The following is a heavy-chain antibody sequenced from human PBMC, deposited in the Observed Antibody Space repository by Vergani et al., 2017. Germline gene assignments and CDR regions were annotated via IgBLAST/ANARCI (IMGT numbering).Heavy chain of an antibody. Sequence: QLQLPESGPGLVKPSETLSLTCTVSGGSLSSSSYYWGWIRQPPGKGLEWIGSIYYSGSTYYNPSLKSRVTISVETSKNQFSLKLSSVTAADTAVFYCARDVRGTDYGDYEGLFDYWGQGTLVTVSS. V-gene: IGHV4-39*07. J-gene: IGHJ4*02. D-gene: IGHD4-17*01. CDR1: GGSLSSSSYY. CDR2: IYYSGST. CDR3: ARDVRGTDYGDYEGLFDY.